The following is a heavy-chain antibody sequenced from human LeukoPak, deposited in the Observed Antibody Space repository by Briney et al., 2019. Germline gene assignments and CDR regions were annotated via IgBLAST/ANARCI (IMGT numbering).Heavy chain of an antibody. CDR2: FSGSGGGT. J-gene: IGHJ4*02. Sequence: PGGSLRLSCAASGFTFSNAWMSWVRQAPGKGLEWVSAFSGSGGGTYYADSVKGRFTISRDNSKSTLYLQMTSLRAEDTAVYYCARSGYNRFDYWGQGTLVTVSS. V-gene: IGHV3-23*01. CDR1: GFTFSNAW. CDR3: ARSGYNRFDY. D-gene: IGHD5-24*01.